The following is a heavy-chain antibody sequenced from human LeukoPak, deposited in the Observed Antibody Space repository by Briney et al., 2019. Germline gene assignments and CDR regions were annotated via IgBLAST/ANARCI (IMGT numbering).Heavy chain of an antibody. CDR3: ARGRWSSSGYQDY. CDR2: IYGGGNT. Sequence: GGSLRLSCAASGFSVSSNYMTWVSQAPGKGLECVSVIYGGGNTYYADSVGGLFTISRDNSKNTLYLQMNSLRVEDTAMYYCARGRWSSSGYQDYWGRGPLVTVSS. J-gene: IGHJ4*02. D-gene: IGHD3-22*01. V-gene: IGHV3-53*01. CDR1: GFSVSSNY.